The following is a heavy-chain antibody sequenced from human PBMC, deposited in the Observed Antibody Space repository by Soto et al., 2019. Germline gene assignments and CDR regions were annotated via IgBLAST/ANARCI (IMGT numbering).Heavy chain of an antibody. CDR1: GGSFSAYY. CDR2: IIRSGRT. J-gene: IGHJ4*01. CDR3: ARKQLQLTFCFD. Sequence: SETLSLTCAVYGGSFSAYYWSWIRQPPGKGLEWIGEIIRSGRTNYNPSLKSRVTISVDTSRSQFSLELSSVTAADTAVYYCARKQLQLTFCFD. D-gene: IGHD5-12*01. V-gene: IGHV4-34*12.